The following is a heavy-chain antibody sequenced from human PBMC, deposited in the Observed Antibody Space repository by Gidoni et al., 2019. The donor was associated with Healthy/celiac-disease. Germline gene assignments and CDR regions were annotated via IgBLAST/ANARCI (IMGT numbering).Heavy chain of an antibody. CDR1: GFTFSSYG. J-gene: IGHJ4*02. CDR2: ISYDGSNK. Sequence: QVQLVESGGGVVQPGRSLRLSCAASGFTFSSYGMHWVRQAPGKGLEWVAVISYDGSNKYYADSVKGRFTISRDNSKNTLYLQMNSLRAEDTAVYYCARPPAYCGGDCYFDYWGQGTLVTVSS. V-gene: IGHV3-30*03. CDR3: ARPPAYCGGDCYFDY. D-gene: IGHD2-21*01.